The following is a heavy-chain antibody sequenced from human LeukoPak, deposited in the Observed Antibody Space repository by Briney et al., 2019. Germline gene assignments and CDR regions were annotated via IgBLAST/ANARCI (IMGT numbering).Heavy chain of an antibody. CDR1: GGSVNSNTYY. CDR3: ARSARTVPLDAFDI. CDR2: IYYSGST. J-gene: IGHJ3*02. D-gene: IGHD1-1*01. Sequence: SETLSLTCTVSGGSVNSNTYYWGWLRQSPGKGLEWIGTIYYSGSTYYSPSLKSRLTISVDTSNNHFSLKLYSVTAADTAVYYCARSARTVPLDAFDIWGQGTMVTVSS. V-gene: IGHV4-39*07.